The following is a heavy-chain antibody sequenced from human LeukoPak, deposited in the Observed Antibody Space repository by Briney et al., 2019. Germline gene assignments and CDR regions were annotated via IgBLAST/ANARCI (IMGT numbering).Heavy chain of an antibody. Sequence: ASVKVSCKASGYTFTSYGISWVRQAPGQGLEWMGWISAYNVNTNYAQKLQGRVTMTTDTSTSTAYMELRSLRSDDTAVYYCARLYDFWSGYYYPAPDYYYYGMDVWGQGTTVTVSS. CDR3: ARLYDFWSGYYYPAPDYYYYGMDV. CDR1: GYTFTSYG. CDR2: ISAYNVNT. V-gene: IGHV1-18*01. J-gene: IGHJ6*02. D-gene: IGHD3-3*01.